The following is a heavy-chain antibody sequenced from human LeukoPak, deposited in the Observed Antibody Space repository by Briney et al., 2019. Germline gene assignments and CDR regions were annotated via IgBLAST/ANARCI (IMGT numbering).Heavy chain of an antibody. CDR1: GFTFSNYA. Sequence: GGSLRLSCAASGFTFSNYAMSWVRLAPGKGLEWVSAVSGSGASTNNADSVKGRFTISRDNSKNTLYLQMNSLRAEDTAVYYCAKELQYPGLVGYWGQGTLVTVSS. CDR3: AKELQYPGLVGY. D-gene: IGHD4-11*01. V-gene: IGHV3-23*01. J-gene: IGHJ4*02. CDR2: VSGSGAST.